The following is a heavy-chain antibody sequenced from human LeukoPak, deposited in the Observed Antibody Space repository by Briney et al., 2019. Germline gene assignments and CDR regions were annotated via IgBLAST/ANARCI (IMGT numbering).Heavy chain of an antibody. CDR2: ISAYNGNT. V-gene: IGHV1-18*01. CDR3: ARGIRGGAVAGTVDY. D-gene: IGHD6-19*01. J-gene: IGHJ4*02. Sequence: GASVKVSCKASGYTFTSYGISWVRQAPGQGLEWMGWISAYNGNTNYAQKLQGRVTMTTDTSTTTAYMELRSLRSDDTAVYYCARGIRGGAVAGTVDYWGQGTLVTVSS. CDR1: GYTFTSYG.